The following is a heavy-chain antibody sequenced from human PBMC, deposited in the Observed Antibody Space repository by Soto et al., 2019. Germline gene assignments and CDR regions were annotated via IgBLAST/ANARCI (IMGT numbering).Heavy chain of an antibody. CDR1: GYTFTNYG. J-gene: IGHJ4*02. V-gene: IGHV1-18*01. D-gene: IGHD3-9*01. CDR2: INAHQGNT. Sequence: QVQLVQSGADVKKPGASVKVSCKASGYTFTNYGISWVRQAPGQGLEWMGWINAHQGNTNYAQKVQGRVTMTTDTSSSTAYMELRSLRSDDTAVYYCARVKAYYDVLTGIQFDSWVQGTLVTVSS. CDR3: ARVKAYYDVLTGIQFDS.